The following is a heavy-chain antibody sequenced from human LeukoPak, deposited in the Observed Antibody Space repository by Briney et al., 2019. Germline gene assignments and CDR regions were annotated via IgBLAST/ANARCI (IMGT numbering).Heavy chain of an antibody. J-gene: IGHJ3*02. D-gene: IGHD1-20*01. V-gene: IGHV4-38-2*01. CDR1: GYSISSGYY. Sequence: SETLSLTCAVSGYSISSGYYWGWIRQPPGKGLECIGNINHTGSTYYNPSLRSRVTISVDTSKNQFSLTLSSVTAADTAVYYCARHNWAPGAFDIWGQGTTVTVSS. CDR2: INHTGST. CDR3: ARHNWAPGAFDI.